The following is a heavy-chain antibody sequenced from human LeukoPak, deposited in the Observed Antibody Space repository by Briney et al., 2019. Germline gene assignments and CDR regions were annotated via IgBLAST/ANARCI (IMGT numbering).Heavy chain of an antibody. CDR3: AREIDGYDQDFDH. J-gene: IGHJ4*02. D-gene: IGHD5-12*01. CDR2: INPHSGGT. Sequence: ASVKVSRKASGYTFTGYYMHWVRQAPGQGLEWMGWINPHSGGTNYAQKFQGRVTMTRDTSIAAAYMELSRLRSDDTAIYFCAREIDGYDQDFDHWGQGTLVTVSS. CDR1: GYTFTGYY. V-gene: IGHV1-2*02.